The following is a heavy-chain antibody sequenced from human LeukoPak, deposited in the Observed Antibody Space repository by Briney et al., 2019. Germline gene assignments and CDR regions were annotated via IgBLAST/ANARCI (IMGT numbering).Heavy chain of an antibody. J-gene: IGHJ3*02. V-gene: IGHV1-58*01. D-gene: IGHD3-22*01. CDR1: GFTFTSSA. CDR2: IVVGSGNT. CDR3: AVLTYYYDSSGSSDAFDI. Sequence: SVKVSCKASGFTFTSSAVQWVRQARGQRLEWIGWIVVGSGNTNYAQKFQERVTITRDMSTSTAYMELSSLRSEDTAVYYCAVLTYYYDSSGSSDAFDIWGQETMVTVSS.